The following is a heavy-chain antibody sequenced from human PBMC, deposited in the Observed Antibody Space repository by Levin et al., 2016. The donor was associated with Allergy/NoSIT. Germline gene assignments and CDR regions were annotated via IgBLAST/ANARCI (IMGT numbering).Heavy chain of an antibody. CDR2: IIPILGIA. Sequence: WVRQAPGQGLEWMGRIIPILGIANYAQKFQGRVTITSDKSTSTAYMELSSLRSEDTAVYYCARGRQEVPRYAFDIWGQGTMVTVSS. CDR3: ARGRQEVPRYAFDI. D-gene: IGHD2-2*01. J-gene: IGHJ3*02. V-gene: IGHV1-69*04.